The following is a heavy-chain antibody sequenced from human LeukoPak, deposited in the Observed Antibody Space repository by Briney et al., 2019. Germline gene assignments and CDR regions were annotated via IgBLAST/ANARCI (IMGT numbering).Heavy chain of an antibody. V-gene: IGHV3-7*01. J-gene: IGHJ4*02. CDR3: ARDTPRQYYYDSSGDY. Sequence: GGSLRLSCAASGFTFTNYWMSWVRQAPGKGLEWVANIKEDGGKKYYVDSVKGRFTISRDNAKNSLYLQMDSLRAEDTAVHYCARDTPRQYYYDSSGDYWGQGTLVTVSS. CDR1: GFTFTNYW. D-gene: IGHD3-22*01. CDR2: IKEDGGKK.